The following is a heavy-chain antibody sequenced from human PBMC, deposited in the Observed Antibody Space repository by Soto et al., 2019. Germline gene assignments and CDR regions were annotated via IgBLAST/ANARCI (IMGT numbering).Heavy chain of an antibody. CDR1: GVSISCVCYS. CDR3: ARVPDR. D-gene: IGHD2-2*01. Sequence: SETLSLTCAVSGVSISCVCYSWSWIRQPPGKGLEWIGYIYHSGSTYYNPSLKSRVTISVDRSKNQFSLKLSSVTAADTAVYYCARVPDRWGQGTLVTVS. V-gene: IGHV4-30-2*01. CDR2: IYHSGST. J-gene: IGHJ5*02.